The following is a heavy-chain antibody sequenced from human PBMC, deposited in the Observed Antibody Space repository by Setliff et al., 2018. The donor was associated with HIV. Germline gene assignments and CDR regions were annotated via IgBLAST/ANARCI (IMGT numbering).Heavy chain of an antibody. CDR1: GGSISSHY. CDR3: ARAGSSSNYYFDY. V-gene: IGHV4-59*11. CDR2: IYYSGDT. J-gene: IGHJ4*02. D-gene: IGHD4-4*01. Sequence: SETLSLTCTVSGGSISSHYWSWIRQPPGKGLEWVGYIYYSGDTNYNPSLKSRVTVSVETSKNQFSLRLTSVTAADTAVYYCARAGSSSNYYFDYWGQGTLVTVSS.